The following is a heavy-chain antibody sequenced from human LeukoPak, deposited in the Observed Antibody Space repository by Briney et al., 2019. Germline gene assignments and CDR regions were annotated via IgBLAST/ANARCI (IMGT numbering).Heavy chain of an antibody. J-gene: IGHJ4*02. CDR2: INTRSGDP. D-gene: IGHD6-19*01. V-gene: IGHV1-3*03. CDR1: GYTFTSYY. CDR3: ARDSGRGWYEFR. Sequence: AASVKVSCKASGYTFTSYYMHWVRQAPGQRLEWMGWINTRSGDPEYSHEFQGRVTISRDIAESTASMELRSLRSDDMGVYYCARDSGRGWYEFRWGQGTLVTVSS.